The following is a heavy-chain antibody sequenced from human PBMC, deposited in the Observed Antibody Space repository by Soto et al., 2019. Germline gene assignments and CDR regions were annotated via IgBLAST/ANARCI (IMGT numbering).Heavy chain of an antibody. CDR3: AKGDPSSIWYTLLDY. CDR2: IIGSGGST. J-gene: IGHJ4*02. V-gene: IGHV3-23*01. D-gene: IGHD6-13*01. CDR1: GFTFSNYA. Sequence: EVQLLESGGGLVQPGGSLRLSCAASGFTFSNYAMNWVRQAPGKGLEWVSSIIGSGGSTYYADSVKGRFTISRDNSKNTLYLQMNSLRAEDTAVYYCAKGDPSSIWYTLLDYWGQGTLVTVSS.